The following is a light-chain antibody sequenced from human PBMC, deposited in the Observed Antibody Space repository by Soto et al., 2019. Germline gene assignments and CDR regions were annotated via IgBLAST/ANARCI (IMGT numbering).Light chain of an antibody. CDR1: QSVGGTF. CDR3: QQYGGSPRT. Sequence: EIVLTQSPGTLSLSPGEGATLSCRASQSVGGTFLAWYQQKGGQAPRLLIHGASNRATGIPDRFSGSGSGTDFTLTISRLDHEDFAVYYCQQYGGSPRTFGQGTKVEVK. V-gene: IGKV3-20*01. J-gene: IGKJ1*01. CDR2: GAS.